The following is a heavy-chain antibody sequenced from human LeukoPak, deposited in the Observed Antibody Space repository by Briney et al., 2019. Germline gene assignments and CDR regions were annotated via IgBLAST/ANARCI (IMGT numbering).Heavy chain of an antibody. CDR2: IYYRGST. Sequence: SETLSLTCTVSGGSISSYYWSWIRQPPGKGLEWIGYIYYRGSTNYNPSLKSRVTISVDTSKNQFSRKLSSVTAADTAVYYCARGDYDFWSGYPTDYYFDYRGQGTLVTVSS. CDR1: GGSISSYY. V-gene: IGHV4-59*01. CDR3: ARGDYDFWSGYPTDYYFDY. D-gene: IGHD3-3*01. J-gene: IGHJ4*02.